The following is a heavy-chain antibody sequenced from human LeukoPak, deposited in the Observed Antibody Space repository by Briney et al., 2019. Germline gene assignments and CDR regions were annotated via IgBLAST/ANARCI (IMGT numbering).Heavy chain of an antibody. D-gene: IGHD2-15*01. J-gene: IGHJ4*02. Sequence: GGSLRLSCVASGFTFSTYWVNWVRQAPGKGLERVGTISPDGSDKYYVDSVKGRFTISRDNAKTSLYLQINSLRDDDTALYFCARGIVVVVGASDHFDYWGQGTLITVSS. CDR2: ISPDGSDK. CDR3: ARGIVVVVGASDHFDY. V-gene: IGHV3-7*01. CDR1: GFTFSTYW.